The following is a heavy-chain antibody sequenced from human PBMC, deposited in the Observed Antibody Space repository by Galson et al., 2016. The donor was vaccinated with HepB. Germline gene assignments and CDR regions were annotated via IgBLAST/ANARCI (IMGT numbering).Heavy chain of an antibody. D-gene: IGHD2-15*01. CDR1: GFTFSTHW. CDR3: ARVFPARCSGRSCFSEGAFDI. CDR2: ISEDGRAT. J-gene: IGHJ3*02. V-gene: IGHV3-74*01. Sequence: SLRLSCAASGFTFSTHWMHWVRQAPGKGRVCVSRISEDGRATNYADSVKGRFAISRDNAKNTLYLQMNSLSAEDTAIYYCARVFPARCSGRSCFSEGAFDIWGQGTMVIVSS.